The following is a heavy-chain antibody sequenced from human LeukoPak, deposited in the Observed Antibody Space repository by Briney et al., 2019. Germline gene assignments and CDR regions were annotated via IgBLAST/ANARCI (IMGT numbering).Heavy chain of an antibody. J-gene: IGHJ4*02. CDR1: GFTFSNAW. D-gene: IGHD1-26*01. CDR2: IESKADGGTT. Sequence: PGGSLRLSCAASGFTFSNAWMSWVRQAPGKGLEWVGRIESKADGGTTDYAAPVKGRFTISRDDSKNTLYLQMNSLKTEDTAVYYCTTDGGRYYGVEFDYWGQGTLVTVSS. V-gene: IGHV3-15*04. CDR3: TTDGGRYYGVEFDY.